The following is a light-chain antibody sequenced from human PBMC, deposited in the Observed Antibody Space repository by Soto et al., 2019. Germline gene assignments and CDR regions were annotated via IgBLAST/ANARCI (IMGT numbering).Light chain of an antibody. CDR3: QQYNNYLYT. V-gene: IGKV1-5*03. J-gene: IGKJ2*01. CDR1: QSISSW. Sequence: DIQMTQSPSTLSASVGDRVTITCRASQSISSWLAWYQQKPGKAPKLLIYKASSLESGVPSRFSGSGSGTEFTLTISSLQPDYFATYYCQQYNNYLYTFGQGTKLEIK. CDR2: KAS.